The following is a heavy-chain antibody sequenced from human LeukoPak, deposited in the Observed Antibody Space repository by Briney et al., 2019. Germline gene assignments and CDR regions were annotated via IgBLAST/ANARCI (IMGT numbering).Heavy chain of an antibody. CDR3: ARQFTRGGYYFDY. J-gene: IGHJ4*02. CDR1: GGSISSSSYY. V-gene: IGHV4-39*01. CDR2: IYYSGST. Sequence: SETLSHTCTVSGGSISSSSYYWGWIRQPPGKGLEWIGSIYYSGSTYYNPSLKSRVTISVDTSKNQFSLKLSSVTAADTAVYYCARQFTRGGYYFDYWGQGTLVTVSS. D-gene: IGHD6-25*01.